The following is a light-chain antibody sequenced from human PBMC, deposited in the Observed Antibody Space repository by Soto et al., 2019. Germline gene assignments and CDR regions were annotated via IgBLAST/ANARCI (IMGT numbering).Light chain of an antibody. Sequence: EIVLTQSPATLSLSPGERATLSCRASQSVSSYLAWYQQKPGPAPRLLIYDASNRATGIPARFSGSGSGTDFTLTISSLEPEDFAVYYCQQRINWPPITFGQGTRLEIK. CDR3: QQRINWPPIT. CDR1: QSVSSY. CDR2: DAS. J-gene: IGKJ5*01. V-gene: IGKV3-11*01.